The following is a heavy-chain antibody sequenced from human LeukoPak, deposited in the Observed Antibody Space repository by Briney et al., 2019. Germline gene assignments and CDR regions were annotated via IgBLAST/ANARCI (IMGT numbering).Heavy chain of an antibody. J-gene: IGHJ5*02. D-gene: IGHD2-8*01. CDR1: GYIFTSYG. V-gene: IGHV1-18*01. Sequence: ASVNVSCKASGYIFTSYGISWVRQAPGQGLEWMGWISTNKGNTNYAQRLQGRVTMTTDTSTSTAYMELRSLRSDDTAIYYCVRDIQWRFDPWGQGTLVTVSS. CDR3: VRDIQWRFDP. CDR2: ISTNKGNT.